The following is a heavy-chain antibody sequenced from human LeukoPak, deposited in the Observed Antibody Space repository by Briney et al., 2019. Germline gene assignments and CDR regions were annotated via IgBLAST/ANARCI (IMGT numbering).Heavy chain of an antibody. CDR1: GFTFSSYA. CDR2: ISYDGSNK. CDR3: ARGGDYGPRGFDY. V-gene: IGHV3-30*14. D-gene: IGHD4-17*01. Sequence: GGSLRLSCAASGFTFSSYAMHWVRQAPGKGLEWVAVISYDGSNKYYADSVKGRFTISRDNSKNTLYLQMNSLRAEDTAVYYCARGGDYGPRGFDYWGQGTLVTVSS. J-gene: IGHJ4*02.